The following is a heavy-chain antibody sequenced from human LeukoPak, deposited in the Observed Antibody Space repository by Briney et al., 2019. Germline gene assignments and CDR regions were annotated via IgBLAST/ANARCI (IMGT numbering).Heavy chain of an antibody. V-gene: IGHV3-48*03. CDR1: GFTFSSYE. CDR2: ISSSDSTI. J-gene: IGHJ3*02. D-gene: IGHD1-26*01. CDR3: ARDPGIVGATGAFDI. Sequence: GGSLRLSCAASGFTFSSYEMNWVRQAPGKGLEWVSYISSSDSTIYHADSVKGRFTISRDNAKNSLYLQMNSLRAEDTAVYYCARDPGIVGATGAFDIWGQGTMVTVSS.